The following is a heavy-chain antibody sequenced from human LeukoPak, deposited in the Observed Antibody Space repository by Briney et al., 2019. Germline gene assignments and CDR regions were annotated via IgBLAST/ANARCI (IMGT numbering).Heavy chain of an antibody. CDR3: ARDNPGADAFDI. Sequence: SETLSLTCTVSGGSISSYYWSWIRLPPGKGLEWIGYLSKSGNTNYSPSLKSRVTIFGDTSKNQFFLKLSSVTAADTAVYYCARDNPGADAFDIWGQGTMVTVSS. D-gene: IGHD2-8*02. CDR1: GGSISSYY. V-gene: IGHV4-59*01. J-gene: IGHJ3*02. CDR2: LSKSGNT.